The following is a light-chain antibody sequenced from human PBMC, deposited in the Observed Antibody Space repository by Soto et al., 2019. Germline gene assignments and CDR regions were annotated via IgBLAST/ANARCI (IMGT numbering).Light chain of an antibody. Sequence: EIVLTQSLGTLSLSPGERATLSCRASQSVSTNYLAWYQQKPGQSPRLLIYGATRRATGIPDRFSGSGSGTDFILTISRLEPEDFALYFCQQYGSSPYTFAQGTKLDIK. V-gene: IGKV3-20*01. CDR3: QQYGSSPYT. CDR2: GAT. J-gene: IGKJ2*01. CDR1: QSVSTNY.